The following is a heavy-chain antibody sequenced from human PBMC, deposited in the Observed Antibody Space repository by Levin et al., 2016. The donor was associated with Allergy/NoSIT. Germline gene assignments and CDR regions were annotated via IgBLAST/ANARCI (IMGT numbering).Heavy chain of an antibody. CDR2: IKSESDHETT. Sequence: GESLKISCAASGSISNAWMNWVRQAPGKGLEWVGRIKSESDHETTEYAAAVKGRFSISREGPRNMLYLQMNSLKTEDTAMYYCTTGSGWSGKLFRSHNWFGPWGPGNPGHRLL. D-gene: IGHD3-10*01. J-gene: IGHJ5*02. CDR3: TTGSGWSGKLFRSHNWFGP. V-gene: IGHV3-15*01. CDR1: GSISNAW.